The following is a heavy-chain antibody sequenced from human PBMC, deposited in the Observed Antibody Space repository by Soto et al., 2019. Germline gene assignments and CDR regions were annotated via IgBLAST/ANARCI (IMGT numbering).Heavy chain of an antibody. V-gene: IGHV1-2*02. D-gene: IGHD3-3*01. Sequence: QLHLVQSGAVVKKPGASVTVSCSASGYPVTAYYMHWVRQAPGRGLEWMGGINPATGAAKYTQTFQGGVTRARDTSTSTGFMELSGLTSEETAAFYCARGGGVGVAGSAAFDMWGQGTLVTVSS. CDR1: GYPVTAYY. CDR2: INPATGAA. CDR3: ARGGGVGVAGSAAFDM. J-gene: IGHJ3*02.